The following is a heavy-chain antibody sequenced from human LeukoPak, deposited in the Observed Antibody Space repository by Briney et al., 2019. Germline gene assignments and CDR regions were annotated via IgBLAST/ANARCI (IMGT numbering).Heavy chain of an antibody. J-gene: IGHJ4*02. CDR3: ARRPFDNSGYFDF. Sequence: SETLSLTCTVSGGSISTYFWSWIRQPAGEGLEWIGRIFAGPNTYYNPSLKSRVTMSPDTSENQFSLRLRSVTAADTAVYYCARRPFDNSGYFDFWGQGILVTVSS. V-gene: IGHV4-4*07. CDR2: IFAGPNT. D-gene: IGHD3-22*01. CDR1: GGSISTYF.